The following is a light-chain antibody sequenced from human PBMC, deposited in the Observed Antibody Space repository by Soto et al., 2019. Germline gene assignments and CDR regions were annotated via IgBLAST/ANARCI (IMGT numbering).Light chain of an antibody. CDR2: ELS. CDR1: SSDVGGYKY. J-gene: IGLJ1*01. Sequence: QSALTQPAAVSGSLGQSITISCTGTSSDVGGYKYVSWYQQHPGKAPKLIIYELSNRPSGVSDRFSASKSGNTASLTISGLQAVDEADYYCNSYTNATALEVFGTGTKVTVL. V-gene: IGLV2-14*01. CDR3: NSYTNATALEV.